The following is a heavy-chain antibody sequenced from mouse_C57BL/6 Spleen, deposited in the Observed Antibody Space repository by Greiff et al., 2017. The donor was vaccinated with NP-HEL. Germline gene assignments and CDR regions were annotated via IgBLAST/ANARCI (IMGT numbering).Heavy chain of an antibody. D-gene: IGHD1-1*01. CDR1: GYTFTDYE. V-gene: IGHV1-15*01. CDR3: TRGGYYYGSSSWDY. J-gene: IGHJ2*01. Sequence: VQLQQSGAELVRPGASVTLSCKASGYTFTDYEMHWVKQTPVHGLEWIGAIDPETGGTAYTQKFKGKAILTADKSSSTAYMELRSLTSEDSAVYYGTRGGYYYGSSSWDYWGQGTTLTVSS. CDR2: IDPETGGT.